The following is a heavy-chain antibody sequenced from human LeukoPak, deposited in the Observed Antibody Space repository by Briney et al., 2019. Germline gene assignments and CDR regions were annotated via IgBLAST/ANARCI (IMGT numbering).Heavy chain of an antibody. CDR3: ARDGGGGLDY. CDR1: GFAFSNYN. V-gene: IGHV3-21*01. CDR2: ISISSNYI. D-gene: IGHD2-15*01. Sequence: GGSLRLSCAASGFAFSNYNMNWVRQAPGKGLEWVSCISISSNYIYYPDSVKGRFTISRDNAKNSLYLQMNSLRAEDTAVYYCARDGGGGLDYWGQGTLVTVSS. J-gene: IGHJ4*02.